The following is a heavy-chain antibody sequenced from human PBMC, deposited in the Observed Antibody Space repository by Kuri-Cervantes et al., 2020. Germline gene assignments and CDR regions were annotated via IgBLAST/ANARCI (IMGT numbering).Heavy chain of an antibody. Sequence: ASVKVSCKASGYTFTGYYIHWVRQAPGQVLEWIGWINPNSGDTNYAQKFQGRVTMTRDTSISTSYMALSRLRSDDTAVYYCARGHIVLGVDLWGRGTRVTVSS. CDR2: INPNSGDT. J-gene: IGHJ2*01. CDR1: GYTFTGYY. D-gene: IGHD2-8*01. CDR3: ARGHIVLGVDL. V-gene: IGHV1-2*02.